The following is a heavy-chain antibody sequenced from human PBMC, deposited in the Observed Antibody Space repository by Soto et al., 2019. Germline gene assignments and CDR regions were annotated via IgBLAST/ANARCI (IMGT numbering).Heavy chain of an antibody. Sequence: GGSLRLSCAASGFTFSSYGMHWVRQAPGKGLEWVAVILYDGSNKYYADSVKGRFTISRDNSKNTLYLQMNSLRAEDTAVYYCAKVLAYDSSGYDYWGQGTLVTVSS. V-gene: IGHV3-30*18. CDR2: ILYDGSNK. J-gene: IGHJ4*02. CDR3: AKVLAYDSSGYDY. D-gene: IGHD3-22*01. CDR1: GFTFSSYG.